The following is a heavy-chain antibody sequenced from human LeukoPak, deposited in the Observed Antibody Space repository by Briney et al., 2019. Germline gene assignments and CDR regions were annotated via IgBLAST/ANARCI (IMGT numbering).Heavy chain of an antibody. Sequence: GGYLRLGCAAGGLAFSRYAMPCVRQAPGKGQEWVAVISYDGSSKYYAASVKGRFTISRDNSKNTLYLQISSLRAEDTAVYYCARDRPGQQLVHWYFDYWGQGTLVTV. CDR3: ARDRPGQQLVHWYFDY. CDR2: ISYDGSSK. J-gene: IGHJ4*02. CDR1: GLAFSRYA. V-gene: IGHV3-30-3*01. D-gene: IGHD6-13*01.